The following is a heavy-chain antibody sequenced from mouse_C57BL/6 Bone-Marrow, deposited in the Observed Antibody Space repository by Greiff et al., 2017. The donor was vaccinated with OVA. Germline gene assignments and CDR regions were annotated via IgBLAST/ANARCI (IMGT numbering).Heavy chain of an antibody. CDR1: GYTFTSYW. CDR3: ARAGWDAPYYFDY. D-gene: IGHD4-1*01. V-gene: IGHV1-69*01. CDR2: IDPSDSYT. J-gene: IGHJ2*01. Sequence: QVQLQQPGAELVMPGASVKLSCKASGYTFTSYWMHWVKQRPGQGLEWIGEIDPSDSYTNYNQKFKGKSTLTVDKSSSTAYMQLSSLTSEDSAVYYCARAGWDAPYYFDYWGQGTTLTVSS.